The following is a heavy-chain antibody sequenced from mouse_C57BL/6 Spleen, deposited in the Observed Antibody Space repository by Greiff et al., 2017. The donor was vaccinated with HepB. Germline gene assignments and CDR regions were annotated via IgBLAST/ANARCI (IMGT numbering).Heavy chain of an antibody. J-gene: IGHJ1*03. CDR3: AGNSNPYCYFDV. Sequence: QVQLQQSGAELVRPGTSVKVSCKASGYAFTNYLIEWVKQRPGQGLEWIGVINPGSGGTNYNEKFKGKATLTADKSSSTAYMQLSSLTSEDSAVYFCAGNSNPYCYFDVWGTGTTVTVSS. D-gene: IGHD2-5*01. CDR2: INPGSGGT. CDR1: GYAFTNYL. V-gene: IGHV1-54*01.